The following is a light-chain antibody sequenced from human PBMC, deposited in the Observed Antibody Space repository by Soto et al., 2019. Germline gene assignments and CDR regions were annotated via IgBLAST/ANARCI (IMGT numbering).Light chain of an antibody. CDR2: EVR. CDR3: QSFDSSFIGLV. Sequence: QSALTQPASVSGSAGQSITISCSGTMRDVGAYNLVSWYQQHPGTAPKLIIYEVRNRPSGISSRFSGSRSGNTASLTISGLQSEDEGDYYCQSFDSSFIGLVFGGGTQLTVL. V-gene: IGLV2-14*01. J-gene: IGLJ2*01. CDR1: MRDVGAYNL.